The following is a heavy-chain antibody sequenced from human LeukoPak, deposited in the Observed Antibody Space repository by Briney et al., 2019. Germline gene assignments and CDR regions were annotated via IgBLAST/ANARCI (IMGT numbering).Heavy chain of an antibody. CDR2: IIPILGIA. CDR3: ASSPAYDSSGYKLDY. D-gene: IGHD3-22*01. Sequence: SVKVSCKASGGTFNSYAISWVRQAPGQGLEWMGRIIPILGIANYAQKFQGRVTITADKSASTAYMELSSLRSEDTAVYYCASSPAYDSSGYKLDYWGQGTLVTVSS. J-gene: IGHJ4*02. V-gene: IGHV1-69*04. CDR1: GGTFNSYA.